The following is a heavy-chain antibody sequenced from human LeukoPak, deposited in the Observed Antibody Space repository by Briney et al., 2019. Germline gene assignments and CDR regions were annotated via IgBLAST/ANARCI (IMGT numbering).Heavy chain of an antibody. CDR3: ASPTGAGTPYFDY. CDR1: GFTFSSYA. D-gene: IGHD6-19*01. V-gene: IGHV3-30*04. J-gene: IGHJ4*02. Sequence: GGSLRLSCAASGFTFSSYAMHWVRQAPGKGLEWVAVISYDGSNKYYADSVKGRFTISRDNSKNTLYLQLNSLRAEDTAVYYCASPTGAGTPYFDYWGQGTLVTVSS. CDR2: ISYDGSNK.